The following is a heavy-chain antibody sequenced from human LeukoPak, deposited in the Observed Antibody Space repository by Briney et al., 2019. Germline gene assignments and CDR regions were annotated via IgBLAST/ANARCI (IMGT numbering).Heavy chain of an antibody. D-gene: IGHD4-17*01. CDR1: GYTFTSYG. V-gene: IGHV1-18*03. CDR2: ISAYNGNT. J-gene: IGHJ4*02. Sequence: ASVEVSCKASGYTFTSYGISWVRQAPGQGLEWMGRISAYNGNTNYAQKLQGRVTMTTDTSTSTAYMELRSLRAEDMALYYCAKGGRTTVPSRFDYWGQGTLVTVSS. CDR3: AKGGRTTVPSRFDY.